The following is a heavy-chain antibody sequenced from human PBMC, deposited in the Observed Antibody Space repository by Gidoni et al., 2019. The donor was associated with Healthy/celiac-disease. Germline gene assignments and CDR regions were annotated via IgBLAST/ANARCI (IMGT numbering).Heavy chain of an antibody. CDR1: GFTFSSYG. Sequence: QVQLVESGGGVVQPGRSLRLSCSASGFTFSSYGMHWVRQAPGKGLEWVAVIWYDGSNKYYADSVKGRFTISRDNSKNTLYLQMNSLRAEDTAVYYCAREMRYDFWSGVPPAFDIWGQGTMVTVSS. V-gene: IGHV3-33*01. J-gene: IGHJ3*02. D-gene: IGHD3-3*01. CDR2: IWYDGSNK. CDR3: AREMRYDFWSGVPPAFDI.